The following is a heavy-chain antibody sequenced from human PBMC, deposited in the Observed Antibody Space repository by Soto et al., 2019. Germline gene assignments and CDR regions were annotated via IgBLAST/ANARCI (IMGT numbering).Heavy chain of an antibody. D-gene: IGHD1-26*01. V-gene: IGHV1-69*12. CDR3: ASHSGSSPEGRYYYGMDV. J-gene: IGHJ6*02. Sequence: QVQLVQSGAEVKKPGSSVKVSCKASGGTFSSYAISWVRQAPGQGLEWMGGIIPIFGTADYAQKFQGRVTIPADESTSTAYRELRSVRSEDTAVYYCASHSGSSPEGRYYYGMDVWGQGTTVTVSS. CDR2: IIPIFGTA. CDR1: GGTFSSYA.